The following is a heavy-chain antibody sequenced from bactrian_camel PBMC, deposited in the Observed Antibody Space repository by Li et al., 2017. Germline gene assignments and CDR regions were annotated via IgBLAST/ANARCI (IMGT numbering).Heavy chain of an antibody. CDR2: INTDGTT. CDR3: AADLRVSCSLWSGAYTY. J-gene: IGHJ4*01. Sequence: VQLVESGGGSVQAGGSLTLSCTASGNTFSEYCVGWFRRAPGKEREGVAAINTDGTTNYGRSVQGRFTISRDNARNTLALQMNSLKPDDTAMYYCAADLRVSCSLWSGAYTYWGQGTQVTVS. V-gene: IGHV3S53*01. D-gene: IGHD1*01. CDR1: GNTFSEYC.